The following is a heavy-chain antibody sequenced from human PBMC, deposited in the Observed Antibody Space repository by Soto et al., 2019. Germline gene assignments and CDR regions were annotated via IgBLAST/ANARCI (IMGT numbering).Heavy chain of an antibody. D-gene: IGHD2-21*01. V-gene: IGHV1-69*12. CDR3: ARDKLSSLVVETPHLFDS. CDR2: IIPKFGTA. J-gene: IGHJ5*01. Sequence: QVQLEQSGGEVKKPGSSVKVSCRVSGGIFSDYAVSWVRQAPGQGLQWVGGIIPKFGTAKYARKFEDRVTLTADELTSTVYMEINNLRSEDTALYYCARDKLSSLVVETPHLFDSLGQGTLLTVSS. CDR1: GGIFSDYA.